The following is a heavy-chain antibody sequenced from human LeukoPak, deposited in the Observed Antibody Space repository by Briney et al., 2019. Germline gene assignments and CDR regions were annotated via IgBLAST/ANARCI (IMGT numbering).Heavy chain of an antibody. CDR3: ARDGNYYYDSSGYYYYCYYMDV. V-gene: IGHV4-4*07. CDR1: GGSISSYY. J-gene: IGHJ6*03. Sequence: SETLSLTCTVSGGSISSYYWSWIRQPAGKGLEWIGRIYTSGSTNYNPSLKSRVTMSVDTSKNQFSMKLSSVTAADTAVYYCARDGNYYYDSSGYYYYCYYMDVWGKGTTVTVSS. CDR2: IYTSGST. D-gene: IGHD3-22*01.